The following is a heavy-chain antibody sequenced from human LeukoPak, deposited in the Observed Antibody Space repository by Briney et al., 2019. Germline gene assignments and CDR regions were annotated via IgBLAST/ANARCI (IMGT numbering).Heavy chain of an antibody. CDR3: AREGKGIAD. V-gene: IGHV1-69*13. D-gene: IGHD4-23*01. Sequence: SVKVSCKASGGTFTSYGISWVRQAPGQGLEWMGGIIPMFGTANYAQKFQGRITITADESTSIVYMELNSLRSEDTAVYYCAREGKGIADWGQGTLVTVSS. J-gene: IGHJ4*02. CDR2: IIPMFGTA. CDR1: GGTFTSYG.